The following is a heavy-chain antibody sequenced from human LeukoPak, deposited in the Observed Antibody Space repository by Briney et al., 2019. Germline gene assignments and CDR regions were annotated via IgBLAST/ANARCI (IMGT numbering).Heavy chain of an antibody. D-gene: IGHD1-26*01. CDR3: ARADREIVGATTMDY. CDR2: ISSSSSTI. V-gene: IGHV3-48*01. Sequence: GGSLRLSCAASGFTFRSYSMNWFGQPPGKGLEGVHYISSSSSTIYYADSVKGRFTISRDNAKNSLYLQMNSLRAEDTAVYYCARADREIVGATTMDYWGQGTLVTVSS. CDR1: GFTFRSYS. J-gene: IGHJ4*02.